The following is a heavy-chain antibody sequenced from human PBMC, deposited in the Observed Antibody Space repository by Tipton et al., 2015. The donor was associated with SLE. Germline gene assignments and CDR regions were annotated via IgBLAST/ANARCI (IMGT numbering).Heavy chain of an antibody. CDR1: GGSISSYY. V-gene: IGHV4-59*12. CDR3: ARRGGDAFDI. D-gene: IGHD6-25*01. Sequence: TLSLTCTVSGGSISSYYWSCIRQPPGKGLEWIGYIYYSGSTNYNPSLKSRVTISVDTSKNQFSLKLSSVTAADTAVYYCARRGGDAFDIWGQGTMVTVSS. J-gene: IGHJ3*02. CDR2: IYYSGST.